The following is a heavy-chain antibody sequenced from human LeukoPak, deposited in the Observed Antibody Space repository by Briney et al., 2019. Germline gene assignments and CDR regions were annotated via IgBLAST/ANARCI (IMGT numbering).Heavy chain of an antibody. CDR1: GFTSITYE. Sequence: GGSLRLSCAASGFTSITYEMNWVRQAPGKGLEWVSFISSNGIIYYADSVKGRFTISRDNAKNSLYLQMNSLRAEDTAIYYCAREFSFYYGMDVWGQGTTVTVSS. CDR2: ISSNGII. CDR3: AREFSFYYGMDV. V-gene: IGHV3-48*03. J-gene: IGHJ6*02. D-gene: IGHD3-3*01.